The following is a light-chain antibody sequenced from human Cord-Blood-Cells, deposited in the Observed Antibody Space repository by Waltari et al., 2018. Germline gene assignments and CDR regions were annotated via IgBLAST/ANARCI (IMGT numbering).Light chain of an antibody. CDR2: DVS. V-gene: IGLV2-11*01. CDR1: SSDVGGYNY. Sequence: QSALTQPRPVSGSPGQSVTISCTGTSSDVGGYNYVSWYQPHPGKAPKLMIYDVSKRPSGVPDRFSGSKSGNTASLTISGLQAEDEADYYCCSYAGSYNVVFGGGTKLTVL. CDR3: CSYAGSYNVV. J-gene: IGLJ2*01.